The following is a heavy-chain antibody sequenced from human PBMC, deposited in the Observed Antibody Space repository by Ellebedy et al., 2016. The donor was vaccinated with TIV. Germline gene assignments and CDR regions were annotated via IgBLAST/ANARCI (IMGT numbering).Heavy chain of an antibody. CDR3: AKSARKWPEIDS. CDR1: GFTFDAYT. Sequence: GESLKISCTASGFTFDAYTMTWVRRAPGKGLEWVASISGSGCTTYYGASMKGRFTISRDNFKNTLYLQISSLRVVDTAVYFCAKSARKWPEIDSWGQGTLVTVSP. CDR2: ISGSGCTT. V-gene: IGHV3-23*01. J-gene: IGHJ4*02. D-gene: IGHD5-12*01.